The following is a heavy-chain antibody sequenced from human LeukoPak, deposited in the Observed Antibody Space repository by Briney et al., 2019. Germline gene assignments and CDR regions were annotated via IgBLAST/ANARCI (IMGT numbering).Heavy chain of an antibody. D-gene: IGHD3-22*01. CDR2: IYYSGST. Sequence: PSETLSLTCTVSGGSISSSSYYWGWIRQPPGKGLEWIGSIYYSGSTYYNPSLKSRVTISVDTSKNQFSLKLSSVTAADTAVYYCARARGYLNAFDIWGQGTMVTVSS. J-gene: IGHJ3*02. CDR3: ARARGYLNAFDI. CDR1: GGSISSSSYY. V-gene: IGHV4-39*07.